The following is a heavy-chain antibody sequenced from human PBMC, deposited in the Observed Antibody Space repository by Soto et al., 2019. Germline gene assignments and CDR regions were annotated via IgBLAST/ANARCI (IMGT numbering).Heavy chain of an antibody. CDR1: GYIFTSYA. CDR3: ARGNPAPADY. Sequence: QVPLVQSGAEVKKVGASVKVSCKASGYIFTSYAMHWVRQSPGQRPAWMGWINPGNGNTKYSQNFQERVTFTRDTSAITVYMDLSSLTSEDTAMYYGARGNPAPADYCGQGTLVTVSA. V-gene: IGHV1-3*01. J-gene: IGHJ4*02. CDR2: INPGNGNT.